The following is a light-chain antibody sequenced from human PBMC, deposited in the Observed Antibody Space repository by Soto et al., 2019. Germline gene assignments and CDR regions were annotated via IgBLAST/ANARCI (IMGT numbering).Light chain of an antibody. CDR2: GAS. J-gene: IGKJ5*01. V-gene: IGKV3-20*01. Sequence: EIVLTQSPGTLSSSPGERVTLSCRASQSVGGSFLAWYHQKPGQAPRLLMSGASSRASGSPNRFSGSGSGTDFTLTIRRLEPEDFGIYYCQQYARSTTFGQGTRLEIK. CDR3: QQYARSTT. CDR1: QSVGGSF.